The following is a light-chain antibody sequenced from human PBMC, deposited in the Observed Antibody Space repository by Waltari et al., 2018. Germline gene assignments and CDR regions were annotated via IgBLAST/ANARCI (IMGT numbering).Light chain of an antibody. V-gene: IGLV2-14*03. J-gene: IGLJ1*01. CDR1: GSDVGPNDY. Sequence: QSALTQPASVYGTPGQSITISCTGTGSDVGPNDYVSWYQQHPGKAPKLMIYDVTKRPSGIANRFSGSKSGNTASLTISGLQAEYEADYYCSSYTTSSTVYVFGTVTKVTVL. CDR2: DVT. CDR3: SSYTTSSTVYV.